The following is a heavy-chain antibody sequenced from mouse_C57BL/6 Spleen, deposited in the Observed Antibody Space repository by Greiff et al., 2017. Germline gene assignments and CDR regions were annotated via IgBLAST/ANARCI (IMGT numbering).Heavy chain of an antibody. V-gene: IGHV1-18*01. J-gene: IGHJ4*01. Sequence: EVKVVESGPELVKPGASVKIPCKASGYTFTDYNMDWVKQSHGKSLEWIGDINPNNGGTIYNQKFKGKATLTVDKSSSTAYMELRSLTSEDTAVYYCARDGYYYGSSYDYYAMDYWGQGTSVTVSS. CDR1: GYTFTDYN. CDR2: INPNNGGT. D-gene: IGHD1-1*01. CDR3: ARDGYYYGSSYDYYAMDY.